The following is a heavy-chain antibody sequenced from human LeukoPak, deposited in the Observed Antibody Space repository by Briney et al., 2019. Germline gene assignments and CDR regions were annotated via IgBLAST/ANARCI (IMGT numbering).Heavy chain of an antibody. Sequence: ASVKVSCKASGYTFTGYYMHWVRQAPGQGLEWMGWINPNSGGTNYAQKFQGRVTMTRDTSISTAYMELSRLRSDDTAVYYCARVRPSVVVPAAIYWFDPWGQGTLVTASS. CDR1: GYTFTGYY. V-gene: IGHV1-2*02. CDR2: INPNSGGT. CDR3: ARVRPSVVVPAAIYWFDP. J-gene: IGHJ5*02. D-gene: IGHD2-2*01.